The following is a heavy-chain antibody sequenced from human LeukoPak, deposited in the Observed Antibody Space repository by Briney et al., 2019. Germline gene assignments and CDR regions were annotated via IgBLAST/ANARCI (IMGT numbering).Heavy chain of an antibody. Sequence: GGSLRLSCAASGFTFNSYSMNWVRQAPGKGLEWVSYISSSSSTIYYADSVKGRFTISRDNAKNSLYLQMNSLSADDTAVYYCAGGASEYSSSGDFACWGQGALVTVSS. CDR3: AGGASEYSSSGDFAC. CDR2: ISSSSSTI. J-gene: IGHJ4*02. V-gene: IGHV3-48*01. D-gene: IGHD6-6*01. CDR1: GFTFNSYS.